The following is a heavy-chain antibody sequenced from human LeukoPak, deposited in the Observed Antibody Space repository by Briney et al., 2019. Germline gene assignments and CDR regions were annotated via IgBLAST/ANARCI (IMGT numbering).Heavy chain of an antibody. CDR1: GGSISSGGYY. CDR2: IYYSGST. CDR3: ARGVLRFLEWLPGPFDY. D-gene: IGHD3-3*01. J-gene: IGHJ4*02. Sequence: PSQTLSLTCTVSGGSISSGGYYWSWIRQHPGKGLEWIGYIYYSGSTYYNPSLKSRVTISVDMSKNQFSLKLSSVTAADTAVYYCARGVLRFLEWLPGPFDYWGQGTLVTVSS. V-gene: IGHV4-31*03.